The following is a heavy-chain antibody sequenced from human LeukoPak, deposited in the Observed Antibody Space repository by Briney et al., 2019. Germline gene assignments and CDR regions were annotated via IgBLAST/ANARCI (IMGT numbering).Heavy chain of an antibody. D-gene: IGHD5-18*01. CDR1: GGSISSGDYY. CDR3: ARDLNGYNYGPYDAFDI. Sequence: PSETLSLTCTVSGGSISSGDYYWSWIRQPPGKGLEWIGYIYYSGSTYYNPSLKSRVTISVDTSKNQFSLKLSSVTAADTAVYYCARDLNGYNYGPYDAFDIWGQGTMVTVSS. J-gene: IGHJ3*02. V-gene: IGHV4-30-4*02. CDR2: IYYSGST.